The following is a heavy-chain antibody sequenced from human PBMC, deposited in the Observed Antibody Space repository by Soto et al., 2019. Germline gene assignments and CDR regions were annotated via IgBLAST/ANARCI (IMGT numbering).Heavy chain of an antibody. D-gene: IGHD6-19*01. CDR2: IDPSDSYT. Sequence: GESLKISCKGSGYSFTSYWISWVRQMPGKGLEWVGRIDPSDSYTNYSPSFQGHVTISADKSISTAYLQWSSLKASDTAMYYCARHAGGRYNWFDPWGQGTLVTVSS. CDR3: ARHAGGRYNWFDP. CDR1: GYSFTSYW. V-gene: IGHV5-10-1*01. J-gene: IGHJ5*02.